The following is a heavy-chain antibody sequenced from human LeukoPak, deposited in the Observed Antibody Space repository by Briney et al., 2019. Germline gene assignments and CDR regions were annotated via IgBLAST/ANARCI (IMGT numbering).Heavy chain of an antibody. Sequence: GGSLRLSWAASGFRFSTYGMHWVRQAPGKGLEWVAVIWYDGSKKYYADSVKGRFIISRDNSKNTLDLQMNSLRVEDTAVYYCARDKEAAGNYGVDVWGQGTTVIVSS. D-gene: IGHD3-10*01. V-gene: IGHV3-33*01. CDR1: GFRFSTYG. CDR3: ARDKEAAGNYGVDV. CDR2: IWYDGSKK. J-gene: IGHJ6*02.